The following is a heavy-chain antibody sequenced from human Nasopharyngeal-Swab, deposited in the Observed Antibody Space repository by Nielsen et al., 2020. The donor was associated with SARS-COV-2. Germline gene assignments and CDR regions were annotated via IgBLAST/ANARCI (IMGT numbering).Heavy chain of an antibody. Sequence: WIRQPPGKGLEWVSVISGSGGSTYYADSVKGRFTISRDNSKNTLYLQMNSLGAEDTAVYYCARYDDYYDSSGYAYWGQGTLVTVSS. CDR2: ISGSGGST. D-gene: IGHD3-22*01. CDR3: ARYDDYYDSSGYAY. V-gene: IGHV3-23*01. J-gene: IGHJ4*02.